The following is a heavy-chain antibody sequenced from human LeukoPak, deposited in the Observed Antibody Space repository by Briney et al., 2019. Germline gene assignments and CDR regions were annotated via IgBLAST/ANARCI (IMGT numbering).Heavy chain of an antibody. V-gene: IGHV3-23*01. CDR3: AKGGRASSSWYSY. Sequence: GGSLRLSCAASGFTFSSFAMSWVRQAPGKGLEWVSAISGSGGSTYYADSVKGRFTISRDNSKNTLYLQMNSLRAEDTAVYYCAKGGRASSSWYSYWGQGTLVTVSS. CDR1: GFTFSSFA. CDR2: ISGSGGST. D-gene: IGHD6-13*01. J-gene: IGHJ4*02.